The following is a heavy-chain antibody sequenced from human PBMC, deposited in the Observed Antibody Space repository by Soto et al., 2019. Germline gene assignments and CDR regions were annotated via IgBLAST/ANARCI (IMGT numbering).Heavy chain of an antibody. CDR3: ARGFYDSRGYSPPFAF. CDR2: ISDNGAT. CDR1: GDYISANY. Sequence: PSETLSLTCTVSGDYISANYWNWIRQSPGDGLQWIAFISDNGATNYNPSLESRVTISMDTSKNQFSLKLSSVTAADTDHFFFARGFYDSRGYSPPFAFWGQGFLVPVSS. J-gene: IGHJ4*02. V-gene: IGHV4-59*01. D-gene: IGHD3-22*01.